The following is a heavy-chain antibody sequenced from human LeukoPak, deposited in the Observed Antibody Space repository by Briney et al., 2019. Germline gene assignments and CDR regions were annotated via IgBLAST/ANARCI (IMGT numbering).Heavy chain of an antibody. CDR1: GFTLSDYS. CDR3: ARGLIDTGTTFDY. D-gene: IGHD1-7*01. CDR2: MSRSGSSM. Sequence: GGSVRLSCAASGFTLSDYSMTWIRQAPGKGLEWVSYMSRSGSSMYYADSVKGRFTISRDNAKNSVYLQMNSMGAEDTAVYYCARGLIDTGTTFDYWGQGTLVTVSS. J-gene: IGHJ4*02. V-gene: IGHV3-11*04.